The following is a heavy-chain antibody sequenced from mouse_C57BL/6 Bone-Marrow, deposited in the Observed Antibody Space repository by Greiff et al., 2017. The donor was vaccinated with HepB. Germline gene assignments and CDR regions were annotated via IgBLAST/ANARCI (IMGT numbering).Heavy chain of an antibody. D-gene: IGHD1-1*01. CDR2: IDPSDSET. J-gene: IGHJ4*01. CDR3: ARSYYGSAYAMDY. V-gene: IGHV1-52*01. CDR1: GYTFTSYW. Sequence: QVQLQQPGAELVRPGSSVKLSCKASGYTFTSYWMHWVKQRPIQGLEWIGNIDPSDSETHYNQKFKDKATLTVDKSSSTADMQLSSLTSEDSAVYYCARSYYGSAYAMDYWGQGTSVTVSS.